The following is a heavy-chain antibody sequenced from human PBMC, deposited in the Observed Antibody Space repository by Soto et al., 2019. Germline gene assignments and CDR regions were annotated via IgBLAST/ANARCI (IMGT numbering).Heavy chain of an antibody. V-gene: IGHV3-23*01. CDR1: GFTFSSYA. CDR2: ISGSGGST. CDR3: AKDQAGDYGGSAFDI. J-gene: IGHJ3*02. Sequence: GGSLRLSCAASGFTFSSYAMSWVRQAPGKGLEWVSAISGSGGSTYYADSVKGRFTISKDNSKNTLYLQMNSLRAEDTAVYYCAKDQAGDYGGSAFDIWGQGTMVTVSS. D-gene: IGHD4-17*01.